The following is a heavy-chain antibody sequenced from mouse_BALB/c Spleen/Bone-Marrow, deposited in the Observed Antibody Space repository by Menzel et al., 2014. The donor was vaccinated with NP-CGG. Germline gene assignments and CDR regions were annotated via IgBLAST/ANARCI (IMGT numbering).Heavy chain of an antibody. D-gene: IGHD2-3*01. CDR3: ARDMGGLLFDY. CDR2: IRNKAYSYTT. V-gene: IGHV7-3*02. Sequence: EVKLMESGGGLVQPGGSLRLTCATSGFTFTDYYMNWVRQPPGKALEWLGFIRNKAYSYTTEYSASVKGRFTISRDNSQSILYLQMNILRAEDSATYYCARDMGGLLFDYWGQGTTLTVSS. J-gene: IGHJ2*01. CDR1: GFTFTDYY.